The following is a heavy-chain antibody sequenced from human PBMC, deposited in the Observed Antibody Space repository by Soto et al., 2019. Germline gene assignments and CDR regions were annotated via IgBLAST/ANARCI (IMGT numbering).Heavy chain of an antibody. J-gene: IGHJ4*02. CDR1: EYTFANHF. CDR3: AREGSYYFDSRIDY. Sequence: QVRLVQSGAEVKKPGDSVSVSCKAPEYTFANHFIHWVRQAPGQGLEWMGIVNPSGGPTRYTQKFQGRVTMTRDTPTSTVYMVLSRLTSADTAVYYCAREGSYYFDSRIDYWGQGTLVTVSS. CDR2: VNPSGGPT. D-gene: IGHD3-10*01. V-gene: IGHV1-46*01.